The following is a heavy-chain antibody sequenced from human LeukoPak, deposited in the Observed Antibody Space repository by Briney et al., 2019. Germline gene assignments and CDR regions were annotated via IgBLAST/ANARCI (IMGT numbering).Heavy chain of an antibody. CDR2: INHSGIT. J-gene: IGHJ2*01. D-gene: IGHD3-10*01. Sequence: PSETLSLTCAPYGGSFSGYYWSWIRQTPGKVLEWIGEINHSGITNYNPSLKSRVTISVDTSKNQFSLKLSSVTAADTAVYYCARVPRITMVRGYMAVRYFDLWGRGTLVTVSS. V-gene: IGHV4-34*01. CDR3: ARVPRITMVRGYMAVRYFDL. CDR1: GGSFSGYY.